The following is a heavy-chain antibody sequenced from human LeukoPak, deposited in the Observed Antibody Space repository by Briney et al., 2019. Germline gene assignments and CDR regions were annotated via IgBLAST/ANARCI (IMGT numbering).Heavy chain of an antibody. Sequence: QAGGSLRLSCAASGFTFSIYAMSWVRQAPGKGLEWVSGISGSGGSTYYADSVKGRFTISRDNSKNTLFLQMNSLRAEDTAVYYCAKDPRYEGYYDSSAHPPAAFDIWGQGTMVTVSS. CDR2: ISGSGGST. CDR1: GFTFSIYA. V-gene: IGHV3-23*01. D-gene: IGHD3-22*01. J-gene: IGHJ3*02. CDR3: AKDPRYEGYYDSSAHPPAAFDI.